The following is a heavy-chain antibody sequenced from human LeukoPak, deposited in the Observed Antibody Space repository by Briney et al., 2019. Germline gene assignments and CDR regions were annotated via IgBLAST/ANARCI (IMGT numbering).Heavy chain of an antibody. J-gene: IGHJ4*02. CDR3: AKDRGWYWGKDFDY. D-gene: IGHD6-19*01. Sequence: GGSLRLSCAASRFTFSSDAMSWVRQTPGKGVEWVSSISGSGGSTYYADSVKGRFNIPRDNSKTTLYLQVNSLRADDTAVYYCAKDRGWYWGKDFDYWGQGTLVTVSS. CDR1: RFTFSSDA. V-gene: IGHV3-23*01. CDR2: ISGSGGST.